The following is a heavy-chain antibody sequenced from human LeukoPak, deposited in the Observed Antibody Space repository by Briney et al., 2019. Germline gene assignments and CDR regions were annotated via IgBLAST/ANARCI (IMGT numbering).Heavy chain of an antibody. J-gene: IGHJ4*02. CDR1: GYTFTPYY. Sequence: ASVTVSCKASGYTFTPYYVHWVRQAPGQGLEWMGIINPSGGTSYAQKFQDRVTMTRDTSTGSVYMELSSLRSEDTAVYYCARDFDYWGQGTLVTVSS. V-gene: IGHV1-46*01. CDR3: ARDFDY. CDR2: INPSGGT.